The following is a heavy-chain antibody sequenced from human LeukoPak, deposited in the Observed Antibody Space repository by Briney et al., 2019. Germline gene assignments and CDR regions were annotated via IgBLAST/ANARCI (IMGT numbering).Heavy chain of an antibody. V-gene: IGHV4-34*01. J-gene: IGHJ3*02. D-gene: IGHD3-22*01. Sequence: SETLSLTCAVYGGSFSGYYWSWIRQPPGKGLEWIGEINHSGSTNYNPSLKSRVTISVDTSKNQFSLKLSSVTAADTAVYYCARAGLLLGAFDIWGQGTLVTVSS. CDR1: GGSFSGYY. CDR3: ARAGLLLGAFDI. CDR2: INHSGST.